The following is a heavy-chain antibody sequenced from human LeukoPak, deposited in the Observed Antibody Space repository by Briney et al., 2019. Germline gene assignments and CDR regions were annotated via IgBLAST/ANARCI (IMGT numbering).Heavy chain of an antibody. D-gene: IGHD5-24*01. CDR2: IYSGGST. CDR1: GFTVSSNY. V-gene: IGHV3-53*01. Sequence: GGSLRLSCAASGFTVSSNYMSWVRQAPGKGLEWVSVIYSGGSTYYADSVKGRFTISRDNSKNTLYLQMNSLRAEDTAVYYCARWWLQSPYNWFDSWGQGTLVTVSS. J-gene: IGHJ5*01. CDR3: ARWWLQSPYNWFDS.